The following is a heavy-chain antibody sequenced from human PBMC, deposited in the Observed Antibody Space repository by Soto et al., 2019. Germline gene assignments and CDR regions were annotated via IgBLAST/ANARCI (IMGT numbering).Heavy chain of an antibody. CDR3: AKVPVGATGRFDY. CDR1: GFTFSNYA. J-gene: IGHJ4*02. CDR2: ISGSGGST. D-gene: IGHD1-26*01. Sequence: SLRLSCAGSGFTFSNYAMSWVRQAPGKGLAWVSAISGSGGSTYYADSVKGRFTISRDNSKNTLYLQMNSLRAEDTALYYCAKVPVGATGRFDYWGQGTLVTVSS. V-gene: IGHV3-23*01.